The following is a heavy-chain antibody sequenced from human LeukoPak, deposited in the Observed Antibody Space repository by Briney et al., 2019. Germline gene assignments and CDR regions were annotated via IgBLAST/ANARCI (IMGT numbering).Heavy chain of an antibody. CDR1: GFTFSSYG. CDR2: ISYDGSNK. V-gene: IGHV3-30*18. Sequence: GESLRLSCAASGFTFSSYGMHWVRQAPGKGLEWVAVISYDGSNKYYADSVKGRFTISRDNSKNTLYLQMNSLRAEDTAVYYCAKETLRIVAGTTIRAEYFQHWGQGILVTVSS. J-gene: IGHJ1*01. CDR3: AKETLRIVAGTTIRAEYFQH. D-gene: IGHD6-19*01.